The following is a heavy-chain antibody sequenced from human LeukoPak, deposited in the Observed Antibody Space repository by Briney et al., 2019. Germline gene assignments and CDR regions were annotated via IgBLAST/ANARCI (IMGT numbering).Heavy chain of an antibody. CDR3: ARDLSGSLYFDY. CDR2: LYPSGSS. J-gene: IGHJ4*02. V-gene: IGHV4-4*07. CDR1: GASISPYY. D-gene: IGHD3-10*01. Sequence: QPSETLSLTCSVSGASISPYYWNWIRQPAGKGLEWIGRLYPSGSSDYNPSLKSRVSISVGTPNNQFSLRVTSVTAADTAIYYCARDLSGSLYFDYWGQGILVTVSA.